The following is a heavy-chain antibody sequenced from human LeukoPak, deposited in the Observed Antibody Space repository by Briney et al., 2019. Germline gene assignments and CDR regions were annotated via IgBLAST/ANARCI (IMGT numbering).Heavy chain of an antibody. D-gene: IGHD6-6*01. CDR1: GGSITGYY. CDR2: IYTIGRI. CDR3: ARESSGSTSSLPGTNWFNP. Sequence: PSETLSLTCTVSGGSITGYYWSWIRQPAGKGLEWIGRIYTIGRINYNPSLESRVTMSEDTSKNQFSLKLNSVTAADTAVYYCARESSGSTSSLPGTNWFNPWGQGTLVTVSS. V-gene: IGHV4-4*07. J-gene: IGHJ5*02.